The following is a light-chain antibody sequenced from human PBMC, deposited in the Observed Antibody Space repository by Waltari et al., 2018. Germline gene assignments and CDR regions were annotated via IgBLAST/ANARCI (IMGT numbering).Light chain of an antibody. CDR2: DGT. J-gene: IGLJ3*02. CDR3: SSYPRTGTWL. V-gene: IGLV2-14*03. Sequence: QSALTQPASVSGSPGQSVTISCTGTSSDSVDYDFVSWYQQHPGKDLKLIIFDGTTRPSGVSYRFSGSKSGSAASLTISGLQAEDEADYFCSSYPRTGTWLFGGGTKLTVL. CDR1: SSDSVDYDF.